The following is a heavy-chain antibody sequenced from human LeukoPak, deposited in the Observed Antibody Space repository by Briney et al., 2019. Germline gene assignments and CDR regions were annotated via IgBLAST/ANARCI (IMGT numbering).Heavy chain of an antibody. Sequence: GGSLRLSCAASGFTFSIYSMNWVRQAPGKGLEWVSYSPSSSSTIYYADSVKGRFTISRDDPHNTLYLQMNSLRAEDTAVYFCARGGVDYYGSGTYYLMYYFDYWGQGTLVTVSS. V-gene: IGHV3-48*01. CDR1: GFTFSIYS. CDR3: ARGGVDYYGSGTYYLMYYFDY. J-gene: IGHJ4*02. D-gene: IGHD3-10*01. CDR2: SPSSSSTI.